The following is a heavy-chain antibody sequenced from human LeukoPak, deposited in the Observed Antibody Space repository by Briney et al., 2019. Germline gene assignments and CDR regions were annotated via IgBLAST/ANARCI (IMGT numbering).Heavy chain of an antibody. CDR2: ISASGSYI. CDR1: GFTFDTYR. V-gene: IGHV3-21*01. CDR3: ARDSPGTTASDY. Sequence: GGSLRLSCAPSGFTFDTYRMNWVRQAPGNCLEWVSSISASGSYIYYTDSLKGRSTISRDNTKNSLFLQMNSLRAEDTAVYYCARDSPGTTASDYWGQGTLVTVSS. J-gene: IGHJ4*02. D-gene: IGHD1-1*01.